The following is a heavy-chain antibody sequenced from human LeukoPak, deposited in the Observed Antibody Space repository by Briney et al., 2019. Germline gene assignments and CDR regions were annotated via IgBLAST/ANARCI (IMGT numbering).Heavy chain of an antibody. CDR1: GGTFSSYA. CDR2: IIPILGIA. Sequence: SVKVSCEASGGTFSSYAISWVRQAPGQGLEWMGRIIPILGIANYAQKFQGRVTITADKSTSTAYMELSSLRSEDTAVYYCARRYVGATHGRDAFDIWGQGTMVTVSS. CDR3: ARRYVGATHGRDAFDI. D-gene: IGHD1-26*01. J-gene: IGHJ3*02. V-gene: IGHV1-69*04.